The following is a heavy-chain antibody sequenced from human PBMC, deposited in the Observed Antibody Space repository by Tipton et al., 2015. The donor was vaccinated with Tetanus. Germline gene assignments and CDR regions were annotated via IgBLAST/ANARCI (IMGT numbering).Heavy chain of an antibody. Sequence: TLSLTCNVTGALLTTGGYSWGWIRQPLGQGLEWIGYIYQTGSTYFNPSLSSRLTMSFKMSKNQFSLQLTSVTAADTAVYYCARTTRRWLHPDNWGQGTLVTVSS. CDR1: GALLTTGGYS. J-gene: IGHJ4*02. CDR3: ARTTRRWLHPDN. D-gene: IGHD5-24*01. CDR2: IYQTGST. V-gene: IGHV4-30-2*02.